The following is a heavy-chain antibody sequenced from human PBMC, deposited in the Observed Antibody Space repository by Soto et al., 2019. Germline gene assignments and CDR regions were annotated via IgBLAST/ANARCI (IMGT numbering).Heavy chain of an antibody. CDR2: IYYSGST. CDR3: ARDRDGSYPAAFDI. CDR1: GGSISSYY. V-gene: IGHV4-59*01. Sequence: SETLSLTCTVSGGSISSYYWSWIRQPPGKGLEWIGYIYYSGSTNYNPSLKRRVTISVDTSKNQFSLKLSSVTAADTAVYYCARDRDGSYPAAFDIWGQGTMVT. D-gene: IGHD1-26*01. J-gene: IGHJ3*02.